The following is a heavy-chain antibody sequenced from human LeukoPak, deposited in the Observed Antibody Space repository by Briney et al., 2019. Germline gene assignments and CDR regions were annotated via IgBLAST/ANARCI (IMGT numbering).Heavy chain of an antibody. D-gene: IGHD6-19*01. CDR2: IYYSGST. J-gene: IGHJ4*02. Sequence: PSETLSLTCTVSGGSISRYYWSWIRQPPGKGLEWIGYIYYSGSTNYNPSLKSRVTISVDMSKNQFSLKLSSVTAADTAVYYCARMVIAEGLSVAVLYYFDYWGQGTLVTVSS. CDR1: GGSISRYY. V-gene: IGHV4-59*01. CDR3: ARMVIAEGLSVAVLYYFDY.